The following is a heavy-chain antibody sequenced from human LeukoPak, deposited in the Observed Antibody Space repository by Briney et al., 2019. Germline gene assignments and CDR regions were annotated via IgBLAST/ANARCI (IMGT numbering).Heavy chain of an antibody. CDR3: ARVGGGYSYRYFDY. CDR2: IIPIFGTA. D-gene: IGHD5-18*01. CDR1: GGTLSRYA. V-gene: IGHV1-69*13. J-gene: IGHJ4*02. Sequence: GASVKVSCKTSGGTLSRYAISWVRQAPGQGLEWMGEIIPIFGTANYAQRFQGRVTITADESTSTAYMELSSLQSEDTAVYYCARVGGGYSYRYFDYWGQGTLVTVSS.